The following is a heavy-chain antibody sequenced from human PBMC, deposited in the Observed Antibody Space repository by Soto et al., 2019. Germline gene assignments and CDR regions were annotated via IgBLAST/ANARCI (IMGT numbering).Heavy chain of an antibody. CDR3: ASTACPRCIMITFGALDY. V-gene: IGHV1-69*01. CDR2: IIPIFGTA. Sequence: QVQLVQSGAEVKKPGSSVKVSCKASGGTFSSYAISWVRQAPGQGLEWMGGIIPIFGTANYAQKFQARVTITADESTSTAYMELSSLRSEDTAVYYCASTACPRCIMITFGALDYWGQGTPVTVSS. CDR1: GGTFSSYA. D-gene: IGHD3-16*01. J-gene: IGHJ4*02.